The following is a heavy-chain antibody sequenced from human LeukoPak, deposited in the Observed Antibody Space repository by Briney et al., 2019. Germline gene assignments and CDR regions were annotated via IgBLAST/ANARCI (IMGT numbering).Heavy chain of an antibody. CDR1: GGTFSSYA. D-gene: IGHD1-7*01. Sequence: GASVKVSCKASGGTFSSYAISWVRQAPGQGLEWMGGIIPIFGTANYAQKFQGRVTITADESTSTAYMELSSLRSEDMAVYYCARGTLITGTTEGYYYYMDVWGKGTTVTVSS. J-gene: IGHJ6*03. V-gene: IGHV1-69*13. CDR3: ARGTLITGTTEGYYYYMDV. CDR2: IIPIFGTA.